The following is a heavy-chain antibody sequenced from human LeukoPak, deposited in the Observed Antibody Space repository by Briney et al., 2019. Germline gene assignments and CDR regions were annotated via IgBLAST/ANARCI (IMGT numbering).Heavy chain of an antibody. CDR2: IIPIFGTA. Sequence: SVKVSCKASGGTFSSYAISWVRQAPGQGLEWMGGIIPIFGTANYAQKFQGRVTITADESTSTAYMELSSLRSEDTAVYYCARGYGSGSYYSYSDYWGQGTLVTVSS. CDR3: ARGYGSGSYYSYSDY. D-gene: IGHD3-10*01. V-gene: IGHV1-69*01. J-gene: IGHJ4*02. CDR1: GGTFSSYA.